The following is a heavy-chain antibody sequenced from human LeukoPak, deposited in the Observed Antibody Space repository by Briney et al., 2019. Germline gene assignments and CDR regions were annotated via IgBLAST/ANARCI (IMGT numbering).Heavy chain of an antibody. D-gene: IGHD3-10*01. V-gene: IGHV4-30-2*01. J-gene: IGHJ5*02. Sequence: SETLSLTCTVSGDSISSGDYSWGWIRQPSGKGLEWIGYIFHTGNSYYNPSLRSRVTISVDRSGNQFSLRLTSVTAADTAVYYCARELWFVNAPGSWLDPWGPGTLVAVSS. CDR2: IFHTGNS. CDR1: GDSISSGDYS. CDR3: ARELWFVNAPGSWLDP.